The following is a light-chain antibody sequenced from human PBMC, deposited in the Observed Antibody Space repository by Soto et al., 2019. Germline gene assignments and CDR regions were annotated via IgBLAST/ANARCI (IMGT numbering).Light chain of an antibody. CDR1: QNINNY. Sequence: DIHLTQSPSSLSASVGDRVTITCRASQNINNYLIWFQHKPGKAPMLLIYAASILQSGVPSRFSGTGSGTDFTLTISSVQPEDFATYSCQQSYTTPWTFGQGTKVEI. CDR2: AAS. CDR3: QQSYTTPWT. V-gene: IGKV1-39*01. J-gene: IGKJ1*01.